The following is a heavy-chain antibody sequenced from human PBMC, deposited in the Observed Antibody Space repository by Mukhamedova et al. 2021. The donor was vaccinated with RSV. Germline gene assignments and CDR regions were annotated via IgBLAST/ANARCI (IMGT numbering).Heavy chain of an antibody. CDR2: INHSGST. V-gene: IGHV4-34*01. D-gene: IGHD5-24*01. Sequence: GMGLEWIGEINHSGSTYYNPSLKSRVTISVDTSKNQFSLKLSSVNAADTAVYYCARREDGSGWGDFDYWGQGTLVTVSS. J-gene: IGHJ4*02. CDR3: ARREDGSGWGDFDY.